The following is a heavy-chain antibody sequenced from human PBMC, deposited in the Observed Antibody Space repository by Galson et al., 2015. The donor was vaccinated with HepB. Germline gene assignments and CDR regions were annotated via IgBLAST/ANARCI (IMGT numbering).Heavy chain of an antibody. CDR3: ARGSSTWFGELLQSYDY. CDR1: GGTFSSYA. Sequence: SCKASGGTFSSYAISWVRQAPGQGLEWMGGIIPIFGTANYAQKFQGRVTITADESTSTAYMELSSLRSEDTAVYYCARGSSTWFGELLQSYDYWGQGTLVTVSS. V-gene: IGHV1-69*01. J-gene: IGHJ4*02. D-gene: IGHD3-10*01. CDR2: IIPIFGTA.